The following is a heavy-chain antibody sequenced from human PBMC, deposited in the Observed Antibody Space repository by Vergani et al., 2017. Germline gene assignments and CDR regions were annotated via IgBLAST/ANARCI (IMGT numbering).Heavy chain of an antibody. CDR3: ARDRMGVRFRQPHYYGMDV. V-gene: IGHV1-69*12. D-gene: IGHD1-14*01. CDR1: GGAFSTYA. CDR2: SIPNFSPA. Sequence: QVQLVQSGAEVKKPGSSVKVSCKASGGAFSTYAINWVRQAPGQGLEWMGASIPNFSPARSAQKFQGRVTITADESTRTVYMELNSLRSDDSAVYYCARDRMGVRFRQPHYYGMDVWGQGTTVTVSS. J-gene: IGHJ6*02.